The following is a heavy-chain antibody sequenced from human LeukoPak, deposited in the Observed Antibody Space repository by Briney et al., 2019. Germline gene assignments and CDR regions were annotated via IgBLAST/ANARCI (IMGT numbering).Heavy chain of an antibody. J-gene: IGHJ3*01. V-gene: IGHV3-21*01. CDR1: GFRFSDYV. Sequence: GGSLRLSCEGSGFRFSDYVMVWVRQAPGKGLQWVSSIGSSGSNIYYADSVRGRFTVSRDNPKNSLDLQMTGLTAEDTAIYYCARRTYYSDSGGRDAFDVWGPGTMVLVSS. CDR3: ARRTYYSDSGGRDAFDV. CDR2: IGSSGSNI. D-gene: IGHD3-22*01.